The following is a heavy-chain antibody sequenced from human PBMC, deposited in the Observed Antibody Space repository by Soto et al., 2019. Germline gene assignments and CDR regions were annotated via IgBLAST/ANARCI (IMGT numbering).Heavy chain of an antibody. D-gene: IGHD3-3*01. V-gene: IGHV4-30-4*01. Sequence: SETLSLTCTVSGGSVSSGDYYWSWIRQPPGKGLEWIGYVSYSGSTYYNPSLKSRLATSLDTSKNQFSLYLSAVPAADTAVYYCARIGTIFGVVTNNWFDPWGQGTLVTVSS. CDR1: GGSVSSGDYY. CDR2: VSYSGST. CDR3: ARIGTIFGVVTNNWFDP. J-gene: IGHJ5*02.